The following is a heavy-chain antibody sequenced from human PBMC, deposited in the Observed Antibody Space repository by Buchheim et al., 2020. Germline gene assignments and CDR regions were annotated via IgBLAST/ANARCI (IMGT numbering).Heavy chain of an antibody. CDR3: AMDRIVEDSSSSTYGWFDT. CDR1: GFTFTTSW. J-gene: IGHJ5*02. Sequence: QLVESGGGLVHPGGSLRLSCAASGFTFTTSWMTWVRQAPGKGLEWVANIKQDGSEKYFVDSVKGRFTISRDNAKNSMYLQMNSLRADDTAVYYCAMDRIVEDSSSSTYGWFDTWGQGTL. CDR2: IKQDGSEK. D-gene: IGHD6-6*01. V-gene: IGHV3-7*04.